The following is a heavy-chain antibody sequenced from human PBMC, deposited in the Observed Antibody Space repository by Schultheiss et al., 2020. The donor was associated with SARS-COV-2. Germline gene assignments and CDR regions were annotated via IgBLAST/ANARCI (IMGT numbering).Heavy chain of an antibody. J-gene: IGHJ4*02. D-gene: IGHD3-22*01. V-gene: IGHV4-31*03. CDR1: GGSISSGGYY. CDR2: IYYSGST. CDR3: ACQDIYYDSSGYYFDY. Sequence: SQTLSLTCTVSGGSISSGGYYWSWIRQHPGKGLEWIGYIYYSGSTYYNPSLKSRVTISVDTSKNQFSLKLSSVTAADTAVYYCACQDIYYDSSGYYFDYWGQGTLVTVSS.